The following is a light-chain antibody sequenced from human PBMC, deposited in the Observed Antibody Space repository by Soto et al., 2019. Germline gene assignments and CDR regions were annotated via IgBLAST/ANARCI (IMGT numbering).Light chain of an antibody. V-gene: IGKV3-11*01. CDR1: QSVSRY. CDR3: QQGTNWPPWT. CDR2: DAS. Sequence: EIVLTQSPATLSSSPGERATISCRASQSVSRYLAWYQQKPGQAPRLLIYDASNRATGIPARFSGSGSGTAFTIIISSREPEDFAVYYCQQGTNWPPWTFGQGTKVEIK. J-gene: IGKJ1*01.